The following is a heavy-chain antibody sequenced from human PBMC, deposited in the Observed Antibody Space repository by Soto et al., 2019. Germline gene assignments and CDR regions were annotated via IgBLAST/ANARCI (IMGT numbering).Heavy chain of an antibody. CDR3: AKDSISDRETFNFDS. CDR1: GLSVSSND. CDR2: IYSADNT. D-gene: IGHD1-26*01. V-gene: IGHV3-66*01. Sequence: PGGSLRLSCAASGLSVSSNDMSWVRQAPGKGMECVSIIYSADNTFYVDSVKGRFIISRDNSKNTVYLQMNSLRADDTAVYYCAKDSISDRETFNFDSWGQGTLVPVS. J-gene: IGHJ4*02.